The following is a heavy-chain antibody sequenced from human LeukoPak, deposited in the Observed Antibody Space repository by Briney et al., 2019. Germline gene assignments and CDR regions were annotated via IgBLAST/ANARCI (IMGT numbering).Heavy chain of an antibody. Sequence: SVKVSCKASGGTFSSYAISWVRQAPGQGLEWMGGIIPIFGTANYAQKFQGRVTITADKSTSTAYMELSSLRSEDTAVYYCARVRYRLAETYIDYWGQGTLVTVSS. D-gene: IGHD3-16*01. CDR2: IIPIFGTA. J-gene: IGHJ4*02. V-gene: IGHV1-69*06. CDR1: GGTFSSYA. CDR3: ARVRYRLAETYIDY.